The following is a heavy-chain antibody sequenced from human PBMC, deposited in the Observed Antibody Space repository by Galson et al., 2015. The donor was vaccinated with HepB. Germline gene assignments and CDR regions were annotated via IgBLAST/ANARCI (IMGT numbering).Heavy chain of an antibody. CDR1: GFTFSSYA. V-gene: IGHV3-30*04. Sequence: SLRLSCAASGFTFSSYAMHWVRQAPGKGLEWVAVISYDGSNKYYADSVKGRFTISRDNSKNTLYLQMNSLRAEDTAVYYCAREARRFLEWFRYGMDIWGQGTTVTVSS. CDR3: AREARRFLEWFRYGMDI. D-gene: IGHD3-3*01. J-gene: IGHJ6*02. CDR2: ISYDGSNK.